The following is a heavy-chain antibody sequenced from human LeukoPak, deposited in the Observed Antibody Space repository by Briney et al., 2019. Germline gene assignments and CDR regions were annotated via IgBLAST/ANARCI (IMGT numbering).Heavy chain of an antibody. CDR2: INAGNGNT. V-gene: IGHV1-3*01. CDR3: ARDPENTYYYDSSGYYPFDY. D-gene: IGHD3-22*01. J-gene: IGHJ4*02. Sequence: ASVKVSCKASGYTFTSYAMHWVRQAPGQRLEWMGWINAGNGNTKYSQKFQGRVTITRDTSASTAYMELSSLRSEDTAVYYCARDPENTYYYDSSGYYPFDYWGQGTLVTVSS. CDR1: GYTFTSYA.